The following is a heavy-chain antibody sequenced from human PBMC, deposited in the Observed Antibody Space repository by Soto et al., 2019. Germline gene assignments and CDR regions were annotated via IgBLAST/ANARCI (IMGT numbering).Heavy chain of an antibody. CDR3: ARESYYGSGATVVAY. D-gene: IGHD3-10*01. V-gene: IGHV4-59*01. CDR2: IYYSGTT. CDR1: GGSISGYY. J-gene: IGHJ4*02. Sequence: SETLSLTCTVSGGSISGYYWSWIRQPPGKGLEWIGYIYYSGTTSYNPSLNSRVTMSVDTSKNQFSLKVNSVTAADAAVYYCARESYYGSGATVVAYWGQGTLVTVSS.